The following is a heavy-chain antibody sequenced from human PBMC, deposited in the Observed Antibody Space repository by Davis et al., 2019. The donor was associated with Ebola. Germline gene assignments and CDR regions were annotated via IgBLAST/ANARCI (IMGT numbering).Heavy chain of an antibody. Sequence: GESLKISCAASGFTFSGSAMHWVRQASGKGLEWVGRIRKANSYATAYAASVKGRFTISRDNSKNTLYLQMNSLRAEDTAVYYCAKKAIVVVVAAGPEDYYFDYWGQGTLVTVSS. CDR2: IRKANSYAT. V-gene: IGHV3-73*01. CDR1: GFTFSGSA. CDR3: AKKAIVVVVAAGPEDYYFDY. J-gene: IGHJ4*02. D-gene: IGHD2-15*01.